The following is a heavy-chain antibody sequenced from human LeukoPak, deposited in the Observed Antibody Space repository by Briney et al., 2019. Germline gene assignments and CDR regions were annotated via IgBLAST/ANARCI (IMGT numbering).Heavy chain of an antibody. J-gene: IGHJ4*02. D-gene: IGHD3-22*01. Sequence: ASVKVSCKASGYTFTSYDINWVRQAPGQGLEWMGWINPNSGGTNYAQKLQGRVTMTTDTSTSTAYMELRSLRSDDTAVYYCARGIENYYDSSGSLDYWGQGTLVTVSS. CDR2: INPNSGGT. CDR3: ARGIENYYDSSGSLDY. V-gene: IGHV1-18*01. CDR1: GYTFTSYD.